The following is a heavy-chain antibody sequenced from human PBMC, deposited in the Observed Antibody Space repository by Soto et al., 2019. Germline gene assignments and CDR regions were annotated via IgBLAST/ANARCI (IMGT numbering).Heavy chain of an antibody. Sequence: AASVKVSCKASGYTFTSYGISWVRQAPGQGLEWMGWISAYNGNTNYAQKLQGRVTMTTDTSTSTAYMELRSLRSDDAAVYYCARYGPVYYYGSGTNNWFDPWGQGTLVTVSS. V-gene: IGHV1-18*01. CDR3: ARYGPVYYYGSGTNNWFDP. D-gene: IGHD3-10*01. J-gene: IGHJ5*02. CDR2: ISAYNGNT. CDR1: GYTFTSYG.